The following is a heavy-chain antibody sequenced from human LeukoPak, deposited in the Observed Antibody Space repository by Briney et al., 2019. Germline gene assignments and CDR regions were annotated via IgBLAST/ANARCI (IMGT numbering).Heavy chain of an antibody. D-gene: IGHD2-21*02. Sequence: SETLSLTCAVSGGSISSGGYSWSWIRQPPGKGLEWIGYIYRSGSTYYNPSLKSRVTISVDRSKNQFSLKLSSVTAADTAVYYCARVSGVVTAIEFDYWGQGTLVTVSS. CDR1: GGSISSGGYS. V-gene: IGHV4-30-2*01. J-gene: IGHJ4*02. CDR3: ARVSGVVTAIEFDY. CDR2: IYRSGST.